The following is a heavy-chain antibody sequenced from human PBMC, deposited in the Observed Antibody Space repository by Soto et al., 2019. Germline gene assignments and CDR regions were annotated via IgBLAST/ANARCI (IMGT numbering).Heavy chain of an antibody. Sequence: QVQLVESGGGVVQPGRSLRLSCAASGFTFSTYGMHWVRQAPGKGLEWVALVWFDGSDKYSSDSVKGRFTISRDNSKNTLYLQMNSLRAEDTAVYYCARLYCSASSCYSVGCFDIWGQGTMVTVSS. J-gene: IGHJ3*02. CDR1: GFTFSTYG. CDR2: VWFDGSDK. D-gene: IGHD2-15*01. V-gene: IGHV3-33*01. CDR3: ARLYCSASSCYSVGCFDI.